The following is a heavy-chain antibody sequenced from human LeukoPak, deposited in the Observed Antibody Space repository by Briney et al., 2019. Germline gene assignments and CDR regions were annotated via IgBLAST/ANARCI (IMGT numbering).Heavy chain of an antibody. Sequence: SETLSLTCTVSGGSISSYYWSWIRQPPGKGLEWIGYIYYSGSTNYNPSLKSRVTISVDTSKNQFSLKLSSVTAADTAVYYCARGGYSYGYRFDYWGQGTLVSVSS. V-gene: IGHV4-59*01. D-gene: IGHD5-18*01. CDR1: GGSISSYY. CDR3: ARGGYSYGYRFDY. J-gene: IGHJ4*02. CDR2: IYYSGST.